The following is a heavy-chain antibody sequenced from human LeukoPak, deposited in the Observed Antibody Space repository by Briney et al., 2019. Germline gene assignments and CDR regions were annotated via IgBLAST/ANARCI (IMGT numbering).Heavy chain of an antibody. D-gene: IGHD2-2*01. CDR1: GFSFSRYE. CDR3: VRADSTSSFDH. V-gene: IGHV3-48*03. Sequence: PGGSLRLSCAASGFSFSRYEMNWVRQAPGKGLQWVSYISSSGNKIYYADSVKGRLTISRDNAKNTLYLQMNSLRAEDTALYYCVRADSTSSFDHWGQGTLVTVSS. CDR2: ISSSGNKI. J-gene: IGHJ4*02.